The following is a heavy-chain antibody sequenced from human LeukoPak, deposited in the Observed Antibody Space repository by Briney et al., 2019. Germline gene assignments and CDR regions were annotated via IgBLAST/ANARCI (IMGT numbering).Heavy chain of an antibody. J-gene: IGHJ4*02. CDR2: IWYDGSYK. Sequence: TGGSLRLSCEASGFTFSSHGMYWVRQAPGKGLEWVAVIWYDGSYKYYGDSVKGRFTISRDNSENMLYLQMNSLRVEDTAIYYCARWGEGSRLDHWGQGTLVTVSS. CDR3: ARWGEGSRLDH. V-gene: IGHV3-33*01. CDR1: GFTFSSHG. D-gene: IGHD6-13*01.